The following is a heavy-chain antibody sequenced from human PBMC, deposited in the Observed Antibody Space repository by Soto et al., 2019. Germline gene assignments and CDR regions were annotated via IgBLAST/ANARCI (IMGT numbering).Heavy chain of an antibody. D-gene: IGHD1-20*01. CDR3: ARNNIYGLDP. Sequence: QAQLIQPGGEVRKPGASVKVSCKVSGYTFNSYDFTWVRQAPGQGLEWMGWIGAYTGNTQYAEKLQGRPSLTIDASTSTAYMERRSLTSDDTAMYSCARNNIYGLDPWGQGTTVTVSS. J-gene: IGHJ6*02. CDR1: GYTFNSYD. V-gene: IGHV1-18*01. CDR2: IGAYTGNT.